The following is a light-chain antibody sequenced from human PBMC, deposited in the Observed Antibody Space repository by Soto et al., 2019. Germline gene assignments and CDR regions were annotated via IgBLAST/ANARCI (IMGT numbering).Light chain of an antibody. CDR3: CSFAGPRGLI. CDR2: EGS. V-gene: IGLV2-23*01. Sequence: QSALTQPASVSGSPGQSITISCTGTSSDVGIYNLVSWFQQHPGKAPKLMIYEGSKRPSGISDRFSGSNSGNTAFLTISGLQAEDESDYYCCSFAGPRGLIFGGGTKVTVL. J-gene: IGLJ2*01. CDR1: SSDVGIYNL.